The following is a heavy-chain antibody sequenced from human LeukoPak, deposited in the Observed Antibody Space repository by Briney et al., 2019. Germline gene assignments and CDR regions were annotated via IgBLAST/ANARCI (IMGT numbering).Heavy chain of an antibody. CDR3: ARFAVHRRLTVAGQFGLDY. V-gene: IGHV1-46*01. CDR1: GYTFTSYA. D-gene: IGHD6-19*01. Sequence: ASVKVSCKASGYTFTSYAMNWVRQAPGQGLEWMGIINPRGGTTNYAQKFKGRVTMTRDTSTSTVYMELSSLRSEDTAVYYCARFAVHRRLTVAGQFGLDYWGQGTLVTVSS. J-gene: IGHJ4*02. CDR2: INPRGGTT.